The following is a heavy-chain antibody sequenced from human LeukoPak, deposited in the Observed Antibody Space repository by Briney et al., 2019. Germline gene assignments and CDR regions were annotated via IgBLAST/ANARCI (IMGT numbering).Heavy chain of an antibody. CDR3: ARRNIRFLELDF. J-gene: IGHJ4*02. D-gene: IGHD3-3*01. CDR2: MNPNSGNT. CDR1: GYTFNSYD. Sequence: GASVKVSCKTSGYTFNSYDINWVRQAIGQGLEWMGWMNPNSGNTGYAQKLQGRVTMTRNTSIRTAYMELSGLRPEDTAVYYCARRNIRFLELDFWGQGTLVTVSS. V-gene: IGHV1-8*02.